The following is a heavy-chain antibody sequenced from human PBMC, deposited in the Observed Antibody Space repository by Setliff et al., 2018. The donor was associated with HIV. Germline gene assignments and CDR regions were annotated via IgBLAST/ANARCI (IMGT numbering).Heavy chain of an antibody. J-gene: IGHJ6*03. CDR2: IYASGST. D-gene: IGHD6-13*01. Sequence: SETLSLTCTVSGGSISSGSYYWSWIRQPAGKGLEWIGRIYASGSTNCNPSLKSRVTISVDTSKNQVSLRLRSVTAADTGVYYCARHRDPPGSRWIYYYYYMDLWGEGTTVTVSS. CDR1: GGSISSGSYY. V-gene: IGHV4-61*02. CDR3: ARHRDPPGSRWIYYYYYMDL.